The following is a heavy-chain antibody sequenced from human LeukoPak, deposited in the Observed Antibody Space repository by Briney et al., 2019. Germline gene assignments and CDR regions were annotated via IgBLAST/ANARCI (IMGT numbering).Heavy chain of an antibody. CDR1: GFTFSSYA. CDR3: ARDRVRGGVYYYMDV. D-gene: IGHD3-16*01. Sequence: GGSLRLSCAASGFTFSSYAMHWVRQAPGKGLEWVAVISYDGSNKYYADSVKGRFTISRDNSKNTLYLQMNSLRAEDTAVYYCARDRVRGGVYYYMDVWGKGTTVTVSS. V-gene: IGHV3-30*04. J-gene: IGHJ6*03. CDR2: ISYDGSNK.